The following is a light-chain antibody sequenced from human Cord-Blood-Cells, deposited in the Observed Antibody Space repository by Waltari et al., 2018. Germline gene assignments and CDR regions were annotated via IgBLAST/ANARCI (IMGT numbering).Light chain of an antibody. CDR1: QSISSW. J-gene: IGKJ1*01. V-gene: IGKV1-5*01. Sequence: DIQMTQSPSTLSVSVGDRVTITCRASQSISSWLAWYQQKPGKAPKLLIYDASSLESGVPSRFSGSGSGTEFTLTINSLQPDDFATYYCQQYNSFTWTFGQGTKVEIK. CDR3: QQYNSFTWT. CDR2: DAS.